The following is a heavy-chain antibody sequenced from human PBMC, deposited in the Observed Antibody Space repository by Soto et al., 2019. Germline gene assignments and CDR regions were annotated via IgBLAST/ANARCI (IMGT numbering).Heavy chain of an antibody. CDR3: ATPQDYDGCLDS. J-gene: IGHJ4*02. Sequence: PSETLSLTCTVSGGSVSSGSYYWSWIRQPPGKGLEWIGYIYYSGSTNYNPSLKSRVTISVDTSKNQFSLKLNSLISEDTAVYYCATPQDYDGCLDSWGQGTLVTVSS. D-gene: IGHD3-22*01. V-gene: IGHV4-61*01. CDR1: GGSVSSGSYY. CDR2: IYYSGST.